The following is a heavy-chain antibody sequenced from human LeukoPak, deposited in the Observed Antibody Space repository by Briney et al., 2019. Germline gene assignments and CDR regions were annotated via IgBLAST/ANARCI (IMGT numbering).Heavy chain of an antibody. CDR3: ASSIVEMATINPTDY. CDR1: GFTFSSYG. Sequence: GGSLRLSCAASGFTFSSYGMHWVRQAPGKGLEWVAVISYDGSNKYYADSVKGRFTISRDNSKNTLYLQMNSLRAEDTAVYYCASSIVEMATINPTDYWGQGTLVTVSS. J-gene: IGHJ4*02. V-gene: IGHV3-30*03. D-gene: IGHD5-24*01. CDR2: ISYDGSNK.